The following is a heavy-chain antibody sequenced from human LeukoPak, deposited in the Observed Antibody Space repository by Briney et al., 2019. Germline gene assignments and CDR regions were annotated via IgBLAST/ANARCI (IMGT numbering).Heavy chain of an antibody. Sequence: WASVKVSCKASGYTFTSYAIQWVRQAPGQRLEWMGWILTGNGNTKYSQKFQDRVTITRDTSASTVYMELSSLRSEDTAVYYCARAYPKTHFDYWGQGTLVTVSS. J-gene: IGHJ4*02. CDR1: GYTFTSYA. CDR3: ARAYPKTHFDY. CDR2: ILTGNGNT. V-gene: IGHV1-3*04.